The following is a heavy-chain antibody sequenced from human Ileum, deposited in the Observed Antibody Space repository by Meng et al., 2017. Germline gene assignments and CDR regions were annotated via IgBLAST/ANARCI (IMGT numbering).Heavy chain of an antibody. CDR2: INHSGST. V-gene: IGHV4-34*01. D-gene: IGHD3-10*01. J-gene: IGHJ5*02. CDR1: GGSVSGYP. CDR3: ASGRGFIWFGEWFDP. Sequence: LQQSGPGRLKPSETLALPCAVYGGSVSGYPWSWIRQAPGKGLEGIGEINHSGSTNYNPSLKSRVTISVDTSMSPFSLKLSSVTAADTAVYYCASGRGFIWFGEWFDPWGQGTLVTVSS.